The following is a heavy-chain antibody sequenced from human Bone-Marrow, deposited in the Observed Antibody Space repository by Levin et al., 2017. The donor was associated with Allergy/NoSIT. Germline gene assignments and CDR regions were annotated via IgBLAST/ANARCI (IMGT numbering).Heavy chain of an antibody. D-gene: IGHD6-13*01. Sequence: PGGSLRLSCAASGFTFSSYGMHWVRQAPGKGLEWVAVISYDGSNKYYADSVKGRFTISRDNSKNTLYLQMNSLRAEDTAVYYCAKTPRLIAAAGYYYYGMDVWGQGTTVTVSS. CDR2: ISYDGSNK. V-gene: IGHV3-30*18. J-gene: IGHJ6*02. CDR3: AKTPRLIAAAGYYYYGMDV. CDR1: GFTFSSYG.